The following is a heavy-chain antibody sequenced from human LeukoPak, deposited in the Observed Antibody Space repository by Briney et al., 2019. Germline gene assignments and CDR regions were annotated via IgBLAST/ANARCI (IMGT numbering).Heavy chain of an antibody. J-gene: IGHJ5*02. Sequence: SETLSLTCTVSGGSISSYYWSWIRQPPGKGLEWIGYIYYSGSTNYNPSLKSRVTISVDTSKNQFSLKLSSVTAADTAVYYCARDLEECFDPWGQGTLVTVSS. D-gene: IGHD1-1*01. CDR3: ARDLEECFDP. CDR1: GGSISSYY. V-gene: IGHV4-59*01. CDR2: IYYSGST.